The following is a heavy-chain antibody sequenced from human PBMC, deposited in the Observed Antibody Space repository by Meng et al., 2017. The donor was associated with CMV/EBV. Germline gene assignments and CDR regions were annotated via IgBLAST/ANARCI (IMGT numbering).Heavy chain of an antibody. CDR2: ISPYNGKR. CDR1: GYRFITSD. D-gene: IGHD1-26*01. J-gene: IGHJ4*02. V-gene: IGHV1-18*01. Sequence: SVKVSCKASGYRFITSDIMWVRQAPGQGLEWMGWISPYNGKRNYAQKIEGRVTLTTDTSTSTAYMELTNLRSDDTAVYYCARSLDTWGSPYYWGQGTLVTVSS. CDR3: ARSLDTWGSPYY.